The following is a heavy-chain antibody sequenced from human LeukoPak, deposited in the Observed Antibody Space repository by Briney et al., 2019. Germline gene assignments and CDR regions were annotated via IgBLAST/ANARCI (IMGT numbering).Heavy chain of an antibody. D-gene: IGHD1-14*01. CDR1: GGSIIRSSYY. J-gene: IGHJ4*02. CDR3: ARHPTLTSGGNFDY. V-gene: IGHV4-39*01. Sequence: SETLSLTCSVSGGSIIRSSYYWGWIRQPPGKWLEWIGSLYNTETTYYNPSLQSRVTISVDTSKNQLSLKLSAVTAAETAVYYCARHPTLTSGGNFDYWGQGTLVTVSS. CDR2: LYNTETT.